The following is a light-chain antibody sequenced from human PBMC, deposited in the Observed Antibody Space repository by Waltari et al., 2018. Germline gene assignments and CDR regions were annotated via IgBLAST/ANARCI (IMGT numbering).Light chain of an antibody. CDR2: KGI. J-gene: IGLJ3*02. Sequence: QTVVTQEPSLSVSPGGTVTLTCALSSGSVSSTSYPTWYQQTPGQPPRTLVYKGISRSSGVPDRFPGSILGNTAALTITGAQAYDESDYYCSMYMGSGVWVFGGGTKLTVL. CDR3: SMYMGSGVWV. CDR1: SGSVSSTSY. V-gene: IGLV8-61*01.